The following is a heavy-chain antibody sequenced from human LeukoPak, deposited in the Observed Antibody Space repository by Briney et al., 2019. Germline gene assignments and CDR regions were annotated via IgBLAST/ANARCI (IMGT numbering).Heavy chain of an antibody. CDR2: ISWNSGKA. CDR1: GFSFDDYA. Sequence: PGGSLRLSCAASGFSFDDYAMFWVRQTPGKGLEWVSGISWNSGKAGYTDSVKGRFTISRDNAKKSLYLQMDRLRVEDTALYYCAKSWGSYGNLYYFGMDVWGQGTTVTVSS. CDR3: AKSWGSYGNLYYFGMDV. D-gene: IGHD4-17*01. J-gene: IGHJ6*02. V-gene: IGHV3-9*01.